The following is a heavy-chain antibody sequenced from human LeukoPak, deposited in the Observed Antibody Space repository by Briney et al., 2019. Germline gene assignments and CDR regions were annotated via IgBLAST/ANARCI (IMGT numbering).Heavy chain of an antibody. V-gene: IGHV1-69*06. J-gene: IGHJ4*02. CDR2: IIPIFGTA. Sequence: SVKVSCKASGYTFTGYFIHWVRQAPGQGLEWMGGIIPIFGTANYAQKFQGRVTITADKSTSTAYMELSSLRSEDTAVYYCARDRSELVLLWFGELNYWGQGTLVTVSS. D-gene: IGHD3-10*01. CDR1: GYTFTGYF. CDR3: ARDRSELVLLWFGELNY.